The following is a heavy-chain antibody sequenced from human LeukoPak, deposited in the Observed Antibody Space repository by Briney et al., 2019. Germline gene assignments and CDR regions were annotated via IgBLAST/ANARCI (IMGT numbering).Heavy chain of an antibody. V-gene: IGHV3-30-3*01. CDR1: GFTFSSYA. J-gene: IGHJ4*02. Sequence: GGSLRLSCAASGFTFSSYAMHWVRQAPGKGLEWVAVISYDGSNKYYADSVKGRFTISRDNSKNTLHLQMNSLRAEDTAVYYCARDIMVDLGYCSGGSCYSLVFDYRGQGTLVTVSS. CDR2: ISYDGSNK. CDR3: ARDIMVDLGYCSGGSCYSLVFDY. D-gene: IGHD2-15*01.